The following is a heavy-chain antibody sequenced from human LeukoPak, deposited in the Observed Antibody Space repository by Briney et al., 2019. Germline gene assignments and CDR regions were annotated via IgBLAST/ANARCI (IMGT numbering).Heavy chain of an antibody. J-gene: IGHJ4*02. CDR2: ISTSDAT. V-gene: IGHV3-48*03. CDR1: GFTFSSYE. Sequence: PGGSLRLSCAASGFTFSSYEMNWVRQAPGKGLEWISYISTSDATMYADSVKGRFTISRDNAKNSLYLQMNSLRAEDTAVYYCARHNGWYDYWGQGTLDTVSS. D-gene: IGHD6-19*01. CDR3: ARHNGWYDY.